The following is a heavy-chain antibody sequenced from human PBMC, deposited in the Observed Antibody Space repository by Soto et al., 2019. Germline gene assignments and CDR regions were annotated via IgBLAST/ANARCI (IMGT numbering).Heavy chain of an antibody. CDR1: GFTFSSYS. Sequence: PGGSLRLSCAASGFTFSSYSMNWVRQAPGKGLEWVSSISSSSSYIYYADSVKGRFTISRDNAKNSLYLQMNSLRAEDTAVYYCASLDTYYDILTGYHNDYWGQGTLVTVSS. CDR2: ISSSSSYI. CDR3: ASLDTYYDILTGYHNDY. J-gene: IGHJ4*02. D-gene: IGHD3-9*01. V-gene: IGHV3-21*01.